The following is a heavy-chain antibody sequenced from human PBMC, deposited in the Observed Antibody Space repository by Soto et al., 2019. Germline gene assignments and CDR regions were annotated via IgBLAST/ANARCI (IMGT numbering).Heavy chain of an antibody. D-gene: IGHD6-13*01. V-gene: IGHV4-34*01. CDR2: INHSGST. CDR1: GGSFSGYY. Sequence: PSETLSLTCAVSGGSFSGYYWSWIRQPPGKGLEWIGEINHSGSTNYNPSLKSRVTISVDTSKNQFSLKLSSVTAADTAVYYCARAVAAAGTVREDYWGQGTLVTVSS. J-gene: IGHJ4*02. CDR3: ARAVAAAGTVREDY.